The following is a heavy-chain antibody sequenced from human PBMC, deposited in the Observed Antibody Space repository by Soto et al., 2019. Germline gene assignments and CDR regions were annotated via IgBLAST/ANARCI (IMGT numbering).Heavy chain of an antibody. CDR2: INPNSGGT. J-gene: IGHJ6*02. Sequence: ASVKVSCKASGYTFTGYYMHWVRQAPGQGLEWMGWINPNSGGTNYAQKFQGRVTMTRDTSISTAYMELSRLRSDDTAVYYCARDHYFRSGSNGMDVWGQGTRVTVSS. D-gene: IGHD3-10*01. CDR1: GYTFTGYY. V-gene: IGHV1-2*02. CDR3: ARDHYFRSGSNGMDV.